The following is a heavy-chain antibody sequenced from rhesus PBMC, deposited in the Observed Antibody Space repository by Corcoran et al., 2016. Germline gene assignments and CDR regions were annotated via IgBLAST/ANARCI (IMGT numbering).Heavy chain of an antibody. CDR2: IDGSGGRT. Sequence: QVQLQESGPGLVKPSETLSLTCEVSGGSNSSSYYYWSWIRPAPGKGLEWIGRIDGSGGRTEYHPSLKILVSISIDTSKNQFSLKLSSVTAADSAVYYCARVAPQYLDWFFDYWGQGVLVTVSS. V-gene: IGHV4-122*01. CDR1: GGSNSSSYYY. D-gene: IGHD3-3*01. CDR3: ARVAPQYLDWFFDY. J-gene: IGHJ4*01.